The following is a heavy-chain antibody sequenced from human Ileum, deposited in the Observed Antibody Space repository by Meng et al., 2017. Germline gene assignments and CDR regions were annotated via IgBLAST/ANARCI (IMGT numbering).Heavy chain of an antibody. CDR1: GGTFSSYA. D-gene: IGHD4/OR15-4a*01. CDR3: ARVRGGCCGMDV. Sequence: SVKVSCKASGGTFSSYAISWVRQAPGQGLEWMGGIIPIFGTANYPQKFQGRVTITADKSTSTAYMELSSLRSEDTAVYYCARVRGGCCGMDVWGQGTTVTVSS. V-gene: IGHV1-69*06. CDR2: IIPIFGTA. J-gene: IGHJ6*02.